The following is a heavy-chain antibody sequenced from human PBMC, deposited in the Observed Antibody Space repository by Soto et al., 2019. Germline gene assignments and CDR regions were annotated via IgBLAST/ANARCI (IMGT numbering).Heavy chain of an antibody. CDR2: IDPDDSYT. CDR3: ARHETGVGEPLDY. J-gene: IGHJ4*02. Sequence: PGESLKISCKGSGYSFTTYWLTWVRQMPGKGLEWMGRIDPDDSYTQYNPSFRGHITISADKPLSTAYLQWSSLKASDTAIYYCARHETGVGEPLDYWGPGTLVTVSS. D-gene: IGHD2-8*02. CDR1: GYSFTTYW. V-gene: IGHV5-10-1*01.